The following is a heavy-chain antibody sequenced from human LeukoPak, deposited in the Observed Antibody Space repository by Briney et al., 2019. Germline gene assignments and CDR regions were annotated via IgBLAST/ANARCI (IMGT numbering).Heavy chain of an antibody. V-gene: IGHV3-11*04. J-gene: IGHJ3*01. CDR2: ISSSGSAI. CDR3: ARDLDVVVGPAHYDALDL. Sequence: GGSLRLSCAASGFTFSDYYINWIRQAPGKRLECVSSISSSGSAIFYADSVRGRFTISRDNAKNSLFLQMNSLRAEDTAVYYCARDLDVVVGPAHYDALDLWGQGTTVTVS. CDR1: GFTFSDYY. D-gene: IGHD2-15*01.